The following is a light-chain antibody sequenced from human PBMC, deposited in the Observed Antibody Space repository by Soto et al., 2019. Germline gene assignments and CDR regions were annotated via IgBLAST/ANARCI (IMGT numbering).Light chain of an antibody. CDR1: TSNIGENY. Sequence: QSVLTQPPSVSAAPGQKVTISCSGITSNIGENYDSWYQQIPGTAPKLLIYDTTKRPSGIPDRFSGSKSGTSATLAITGLQTGDEADYHCGTLDTSLDSVVVGGGTKLTVL. CDR3: GTLDTSLDSVV. CDR2: DTT. V-gene: IGLV1-51*01. J-gene: IGLJ2*01.